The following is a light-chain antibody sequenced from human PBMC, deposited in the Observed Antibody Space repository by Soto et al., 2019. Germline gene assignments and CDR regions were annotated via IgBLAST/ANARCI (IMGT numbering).Light chain of an antibody. CDR2: GAS. CDR3: QPYMSSVT. V-gene: IGKV3-20*01. Sequence: EIVLTQSPGSLSLSPGQRATLSCRASQSVDSTFFAWYQKKPGQAPRLLIYGASKRDTGVPDRFSGSGSGTDFTLTISSLEPEDLAVYYCQPYMSSVTFGQGTKVEI. J-gene: IGKJ1*01. CDR1: QSVDSTF.